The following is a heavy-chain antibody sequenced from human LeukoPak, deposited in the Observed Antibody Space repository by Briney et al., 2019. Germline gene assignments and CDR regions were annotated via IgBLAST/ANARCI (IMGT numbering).Heavy chain of an antibody. CDR2: ISPNSGDT. Sequence: GASVKVSCKASGYPFTSYAMTWVRQAPGQGLEWMGWISPNSGDTDIAQKFQGRVTMTRDTSIATSYMEVDSLTSDDTAVYYCARESACGTTNCLAPADWLDPWGQGTLVIVSS. V-gene: IGHV1-2*02. CDR3: ARESACGTTNCLAPADWLDP. CDR1: GYPFTSYA. D-gene: IGHD2-2*01. J-gene: IGHJ5*02.